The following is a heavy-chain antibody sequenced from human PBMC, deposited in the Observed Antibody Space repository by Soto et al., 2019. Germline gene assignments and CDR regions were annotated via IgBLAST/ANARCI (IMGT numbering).Heavy chain of an antibody. J-gene: IGHJ4*01. Sequence: PSETLSLTCTGSGGSVSSGSYYWSWIRQPPGKGLEWIGYIYYSGSTNYNPSLKSRGTISVDTSKNQFSLKLRSVTAADPAVWCCARARYYDILTGYLSFYFVYWERGTLVPVSS. D-gene: IGHD3-9*01. CDR3: ARARYYDILTGYLSFYFVY. V-gene: IGHV4-61*01. CDR2: IYYSGST. CDR1: GGSVSSGSYY.